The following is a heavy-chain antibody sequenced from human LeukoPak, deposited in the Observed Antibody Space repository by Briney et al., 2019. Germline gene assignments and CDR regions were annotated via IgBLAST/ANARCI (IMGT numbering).Heavy chain of an antibody. CDR1: GFTFSSYS. D-gene: IGHD1-26*01. CDR2: ISSSSSYI. V-gene: IGHV3-21*01. Sequence: GGSLRLSCAASGFTFSSYSMNWVRQAPGKGLEWVSSISSSSSYIYYADSVKGRFTISRDNAKNSLYLQMNSLRAEDTAVYYCARDGTYSGSYEADYWGQGTLVTVSS. CDR3: ARDGTYSGSYEADY. J-gene: IGHJ4*02.